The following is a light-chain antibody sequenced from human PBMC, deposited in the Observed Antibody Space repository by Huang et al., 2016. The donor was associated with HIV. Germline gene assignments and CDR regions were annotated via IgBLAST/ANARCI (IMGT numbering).Light chain of an antibody. CDR2: DAS. CDR1: QSFSSY. CDR3: QQRINWPRT. J-gene: IGKJ1*01. V-gene: IGKV3-11*01. Sequence: EIVLTQSPATLSLSPGERATLSCRASQSFSSYLAWYQQKPRPAPRLLIYDASTRATGIPSRFSGSGSGTDFTLTINSLEPEDFAVYYCQQRINWPRTFGQGTKVEIK.